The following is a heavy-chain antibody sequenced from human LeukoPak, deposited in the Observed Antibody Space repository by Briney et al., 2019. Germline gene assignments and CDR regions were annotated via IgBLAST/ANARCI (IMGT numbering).Heavy chain of an antibody. D-gene: IGHD3-10*01. CDR1: GGSISSYY. V-gene: IGHV4-4*07. CDR2: IYTSGST. J-gene: IGHJ5*02. Sequence: SETLSLTCTVSGGSISSYYWSWIRQPAGKGLEWIGRIYTSGSTNYNPSLKSRVTISVDTSKNQFSLKLSSVTAADTAVYYCARDTTLWFGDGRWNWFDPWGQGTLVTVSS. CDR3: ARDTTLWFGDGRWNWFDP.